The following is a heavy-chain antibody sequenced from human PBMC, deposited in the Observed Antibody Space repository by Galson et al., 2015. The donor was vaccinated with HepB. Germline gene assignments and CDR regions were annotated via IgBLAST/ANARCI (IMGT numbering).Heavy chain of an antibody. CDR2: ISYDGSNK. CDR1: GFTFSSYG. J-gene: IGHJ4*02. V-gene: IGHV3-30*18. D-gene: IGHD6-6*01. Sequence: SLRLSCAASGFTFSSYGMHWVRQAPGKGLEWVAVISYDGSNKYYADSVKGRFTISRDNSKNTLYLQMNSLRAEDTAVYYCANDYLNHAARPSFAGYWGQGTLVTVSS. CDR3: ANDYLNHAARPSFAGY.